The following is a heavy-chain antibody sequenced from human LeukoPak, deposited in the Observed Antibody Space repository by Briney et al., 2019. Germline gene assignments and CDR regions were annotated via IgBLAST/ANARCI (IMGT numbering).Heavy chain of an antibody. CDR2: IRPGGGTT. D-gene: IGHD5-24*01. J-gene: IGHJ4*02. CDR3: AKGGEDGYNYD. CDR1: GFAFGSEA. Sequence: GGSLRLSCAVSGFAFGSEAMSWVRQSPARGLEWVASIRPGGGTTYYADYVKGRFTISRDNSKNSLFVQMNSLRAEDTAVYYCAKGGEDGYNYDWGQGTLVTVSS. V-gene: IGHV3-23*01.